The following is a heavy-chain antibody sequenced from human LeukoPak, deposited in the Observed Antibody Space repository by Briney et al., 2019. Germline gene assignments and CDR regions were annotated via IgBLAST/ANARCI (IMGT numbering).Heavy chain of an antibody. J-gene: IGHJ4*02. CDR3: ATLSVVVVPAELN. CDR2: IRAGGDNT. D-gene: IGHD2-15*01. Sequence: GGTLRLSCAASGFTFSSYGMSWVRQAPGKGLEWVSGIRAGGDNTYYADSVKGRFAISRDNSKNSLYLQMNSLRAEDTAVYYCATLSVVVVPAELNWGQGTLVTVSS. CDR1: GFTFSSYG. V-gene: IGHV3-23*01.